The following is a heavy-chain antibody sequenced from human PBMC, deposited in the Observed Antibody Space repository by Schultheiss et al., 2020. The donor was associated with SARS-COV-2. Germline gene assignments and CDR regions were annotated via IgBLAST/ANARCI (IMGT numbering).Heavy chain of an antibody. J-gene: IGHJ6*02. CDR1: GFTFSSYD. V-gene: IGHV3-13*01. D-gene: IGHD3-3*01. Sequence: GGSLRLSCAASGFTFSSYDMHWVRQATGKGLEWVSAIGTAGDTYYPGSVKGRFTISRENAKNSLYLQMNSLRAEDTAVYYCARDTYDVWNAYYLTLNGMDVWGQGTTVTVSS. CDR3: ARDTYDVWNAYYLTLNGMDV. CDR2: IGTAGDT.